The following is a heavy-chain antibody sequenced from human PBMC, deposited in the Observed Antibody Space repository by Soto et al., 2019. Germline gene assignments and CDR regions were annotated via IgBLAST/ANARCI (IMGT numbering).Heavy chain of an antibody. D-gene: IGHD3-16*01. V-gene: IGHV1-69*05. Sequence: QVQLVQSGAEVKKPGSSVKVSCKASGGTFSSYAISWVRQAPGQGLEWMGGIIPIFGTADYAQKFQGRVTXTSXXSXRTAYMDLSSLRSEDTAVYYCARHLGGNHYYYGMDVWGQGTTVTVSS. CDR3: ARHLGGNHYYYGMDV. CDR2: IIPIFGTA. J-gene: IGHJ6*02. CDR1: GGTFSSYA.